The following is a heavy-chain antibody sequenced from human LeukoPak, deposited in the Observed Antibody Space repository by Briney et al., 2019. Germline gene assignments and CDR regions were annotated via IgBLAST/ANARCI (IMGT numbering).Heavy chain of an antibody. J-gene: IGHJ6*02. CDR3: ARYTRGRNGMNV. V-gene: IGHV4-59*08. Sequence: SETLSLTCTVSGGSITSYYWSWIRQPPGKGLEWIGYIYYSGSTNYNPSLKSRVTISVDTSKNQFSLKLSSVTAADTAVYYCARYTRGRNGMNVWGQGTTVTVSS. CDR1: GGSITSYY. D-gene: IGHD1-26*01. CDR2: IYYSGST.